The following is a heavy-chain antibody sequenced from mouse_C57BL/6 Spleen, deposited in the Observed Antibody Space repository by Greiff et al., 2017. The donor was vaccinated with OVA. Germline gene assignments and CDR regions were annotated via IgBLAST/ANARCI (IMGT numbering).Heavy chain of an antibody. Sequence: VKLMESGPELVKPGASVKISCKASGYSFTSYYIHWVKQRPGQGLEWIGWIYPGSGNTKYNEKFKGKATLTADTSSSTAYMQLSSRTSEDSAVYYCARWRIPYEYGGFDYWGQGTTLTVSS. V-gene: IGHV1-66*01. CDR2: IYPGSGNT. CDR3: ARWRIPYEYGGFDY. D-gene: IGHD2-4*01. J-gene: IGHJ2*01. CDR1: GYSFTSYY.